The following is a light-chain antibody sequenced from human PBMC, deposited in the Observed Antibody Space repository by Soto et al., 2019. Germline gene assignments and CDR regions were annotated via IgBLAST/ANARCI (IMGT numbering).Light chain of an antibody. Sequence: QSALTQPASVSGSPGQSITISCTGTSSDVGGYNYVSWYQQHPGKAPKLMIYDVSNRPSGVSNRFSGSKSGNTASLPISGLQAGDEADYYCSSYRSRSTLLYVFGTGTKVTVL. CDR2: DVS. J-gene: IGLJ1*01. V-gene: IGLV2-14*01. CDR3: SSYRSRSTLLYV. CDR1: SSDVGGYNY.